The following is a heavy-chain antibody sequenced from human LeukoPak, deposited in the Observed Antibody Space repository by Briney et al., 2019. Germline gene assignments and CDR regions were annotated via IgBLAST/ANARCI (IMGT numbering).Heavy chain of an antibody. V-gene: IGHV3-64D*06. J-gene: IGHJ6*02. Sequence: GGSLRLSCSASGFTFSTYAMHWVRQAPGKGLEYISGISSNGGSTYHADSVKGRFTISRDNSKNTLYLQMSSLRVEDTSVYYCARDESMDVWGQGTTVTVSS. CDR2: ISSNGGST. CDR1: GFTFSTYA. CDR3: ARDESMDV.